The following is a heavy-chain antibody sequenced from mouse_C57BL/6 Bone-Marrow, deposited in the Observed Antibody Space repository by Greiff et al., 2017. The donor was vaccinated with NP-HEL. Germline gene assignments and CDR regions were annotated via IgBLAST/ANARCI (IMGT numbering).Heavy chain of an antibody. J-gene: IGHJ1*03. D-gene: IGHD1-1*01. CDR2: ISDGGSYT. Sequence: EVKLLESGGGLVKPGGSLKLSCAASGFTFSSYAMSWVRQTPEKRLEWVATISDGGSYTYYPDNVKGRFTISRDNAKNNLYLQMSHLKSEDTAMYYCARDIPYYYGSSVYWYFDVWGTGTTVTVSS. CDR1: GFTFSSYA. V-gene: IGHV5-4*01. CDR3: ARDIPYYYGSSVYWYFDV.